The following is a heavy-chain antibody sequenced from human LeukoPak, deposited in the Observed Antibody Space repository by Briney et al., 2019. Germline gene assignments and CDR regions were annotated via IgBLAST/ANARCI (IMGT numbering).Heavy chain of an antibody. CDR2: ISSSSSTI. D-gene: IGHD2-2*01. CDR3: ARDLCSSTSCYPLTGYDY. J-gene: IGHJ4*02. CDR1: GFTFSSYS. V-gene: IGHV3-48*04. Sequence: QAGGSLRLSCAASGFTFSSYSKNWVRQAPGKGLEWVSYISSSSSTIYYADSAKGRFTISRDNAKNSLYLQMDSLRAEDTAVYYCARDLCSSTSCYPLTGYDYWGQGTLVTVSS.